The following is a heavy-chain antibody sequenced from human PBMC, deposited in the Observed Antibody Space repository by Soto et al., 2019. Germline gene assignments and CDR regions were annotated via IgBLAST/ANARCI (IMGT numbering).Heavy chain of an antibody. D-gene: IGHD3-10*01. V-gene: IGHV1-2*04. J-gene: IGHJ4*02. Sequence: QVQLVQSGAEVKKPGASVKVSCKASGYTFTGYYMHWVRQAPGQGLEWMGWINPNSGSTNYAQKFQGWVTMTRDTSISTAYMELSRLRSDDTAVYYCARRSGSGSFYFDYWGQGTLVTVSS. CDR1: GYTFTGYY. CDR2: INPNSGST. CDR3: ARRSGSGSFYFDY.